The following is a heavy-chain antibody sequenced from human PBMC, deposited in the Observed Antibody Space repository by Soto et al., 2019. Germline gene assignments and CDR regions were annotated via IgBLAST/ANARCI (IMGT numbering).Heavy chain of an antibody. J-gene: IGHJ3*02. CDR1: GYTFTSSG. CDR2: ISGYNGNT. V-gene: IGHV1-18*01. D-gene: IGHD2-2*02. Sequence: ASVKVSCKPSGYTFTSSGISWVRQAPGQGLEWMGWISGYNGNTNYAQKFRGRVTMTTDTSTTTAYMEVRSLRADDTAVYYCARAPGYCNSTICYIDTFDIWGQGTMVSVSS. CDR3: ARAPGYCNSTICYIDTFDI.